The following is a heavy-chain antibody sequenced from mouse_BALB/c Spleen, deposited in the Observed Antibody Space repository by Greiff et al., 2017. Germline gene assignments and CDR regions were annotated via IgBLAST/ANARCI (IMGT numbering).Heavy chain of an antibody. CDR3: ARERDYSWFAY. Sequence: EVMLVESGGGLVKPGGSLKLSCAASGFTFSSYAMSWVRQTPEKRLEWVASISSGGSTYYPDSVKGRFTISRDNARNILYLQMSSLRSEDTAMYYCARERDYSWFAYWGQGTLVTVSA. V-gene: IGHV5-6-5*01. CDR1: GFTFSSYA. D-gene: IGHD1-1*01. CDR2: ISSGGST. J-gene: IGHJ3*01.